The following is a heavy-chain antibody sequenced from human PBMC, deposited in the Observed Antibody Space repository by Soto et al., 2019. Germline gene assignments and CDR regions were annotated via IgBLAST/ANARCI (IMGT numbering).Heavy chain of an antibody. CDR2: IIPIFGTA. CDR1: GGTFSSYA. V-gene: IGHV1-69*13. J-gene: IGHJ6*04. CDR3: ARDFRGENYDYVWWSYRPTPSMYV. D-gene: IGHD3-16*02. Sequence: GASVKVSCKASGGTFSSYAISWVRQAPGQGLEWMGGIIPIFGTANYAQKFQGRVTITADESTSTAYMELSSLRSEDTAVYYCARDFRGENYDYVWWSYRPTPSMYVWGKGTTVTVSS.